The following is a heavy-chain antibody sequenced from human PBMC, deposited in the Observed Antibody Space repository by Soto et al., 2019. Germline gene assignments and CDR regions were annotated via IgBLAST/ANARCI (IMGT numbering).Heavy chain of an antibody. V-gene: IGHV1-69*02. CDR2: IIPILGIA. CDR1: GGTFSSYT. J-gene: IGHJ5*02. D-gene: IGHD2-2*01. Sequence: QVQLVQSGAEVKKPGSSVKVSCKASGGTFSSYTISWVRQAPGQGLEWMGRIIPILGIANYAQKFQGRVTITADKSTSTAYMELSSLRSEDTAVYYCAGGDCSSTSCPGNWFDPWGQGTLVTVSS. CDR3: AGGDCSSTSCPGNWFDP.